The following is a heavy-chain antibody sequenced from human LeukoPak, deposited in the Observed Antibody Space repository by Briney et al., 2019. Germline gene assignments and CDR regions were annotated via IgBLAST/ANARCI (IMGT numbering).Heavy chain of an antibody. Sequence: GGSLRLSCEASGFRFSGYEMNWVRQAPGKGLEWLSYISSSGSPTYYADSVKGRFTVSRDNARTSLFLQMNGLRDEDTAVYYCARGPGYCSGGSCPDYWGQGTLVTVSS. CDR3: ARGPGYCSGGSCPDY. D-gene: IGHD2-15*01. CDR2: ISSSGSPT. V-gene: IGHV3-48*03. J-gene: IGHJ4*02. CDR1: GFRFSGYE.